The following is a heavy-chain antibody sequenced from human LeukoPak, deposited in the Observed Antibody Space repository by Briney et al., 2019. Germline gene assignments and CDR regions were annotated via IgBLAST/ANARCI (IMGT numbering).Heavy chain of an antibody. D-gene: IGHD2-21*01. CDR2: IYTSGST. CDR3: ARIFPGSWIDP. CDR1: GGSISSYY. V-gene: IGHV4-4*07. J-gene: IGHJ5*02. Sequence: SQTLSLTCAVSGGSISSYYWIWIRQPAGKGLEWIWRIYTSGSTNYNPSLKSRVTMSVDTSKNQFSLKLSSVTAADTAVYYCARIFPGSWIDPWGQGTLVTVSS.